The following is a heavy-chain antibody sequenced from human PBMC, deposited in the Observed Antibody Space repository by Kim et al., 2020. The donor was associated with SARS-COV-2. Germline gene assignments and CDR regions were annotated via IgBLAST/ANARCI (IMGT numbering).Heavy chain of an antibody. V-gene: IGHV4-34*01. CDR1: GGSFSGYY. J-gene: IGHJ4*02. Sequence: SETLSLTCAVYGGSFSGYYWSWIRQPPGKGLELIGEINHSGSTNYNPSLKSRVTISVDTSKNQFSLKLSSVTAADTAVYYCASAVPHVGWGQGTLVTVSS. D-gene: IGHD3-10*01. CDR2: INHSGST. CDR3: ASAVPHVG.